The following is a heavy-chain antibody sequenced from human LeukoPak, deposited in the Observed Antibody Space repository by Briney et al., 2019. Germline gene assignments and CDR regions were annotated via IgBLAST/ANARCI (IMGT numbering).Heavy chain of an antibody. D-gene: IGHD2-21*02. CDR3: ARLQAYCGSDCYSSGY. CDR1: GGSISSSSYY. J-gene: IGHJ4*02. V-gene: IGHV4-39*01. CDR2: IYNSGSI. Sequence: PSETLSLTCTVSGGSISSSSYYWGWIRQPPGKGLEWIGSIYNSGSIYYKPSLQSRVTISVDTSKNQFSLKLSSVTAADTAVYYCARLQAYCGSDCYSSGYWGQGTLVTVSS.